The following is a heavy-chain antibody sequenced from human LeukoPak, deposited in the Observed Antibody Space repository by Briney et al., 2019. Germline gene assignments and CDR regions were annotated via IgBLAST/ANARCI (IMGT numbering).Heavy chain of an antibody. CDR1: GFTFSSYS. Sequence: TGGSLRLSCAASGFTFSSYSMNWVRQAPGKGLEWVSSISSSSSYIYYADSVKGRFTISRDSAKNSLYLQMNSLRAEDTAVYYCARDRDGYCSSTSCREKEFDPWGQGTLVTVSS. D-gene: IGHD2-2*03. V-gene: IGHV3-21*01. CDR3: ARDRDGYCSSTSCREKEFDP. J-gene: IGHJ5*02. CDR2: ISSSSSYI.